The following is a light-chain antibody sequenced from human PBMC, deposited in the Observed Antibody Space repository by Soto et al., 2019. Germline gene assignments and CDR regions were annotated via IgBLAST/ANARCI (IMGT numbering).Light chain of an antibody. J-gene: IGLJ1*01. CDR3: QSYDSSLSGYV. V-gene: IGLV1-40*01. Sequence: QSVLTQPPSVSGAPGQRVTISCTGSSSNIGAGYDVHWYQQLPGTTPRLLISTNNNRPSGVPDRFSGTKSGSSASLAITGLQAEDEADYYCQSYDSSLSGYVFGTGTKLTVL. CDR1: SSNIGAGYD. CDR2: TNN.